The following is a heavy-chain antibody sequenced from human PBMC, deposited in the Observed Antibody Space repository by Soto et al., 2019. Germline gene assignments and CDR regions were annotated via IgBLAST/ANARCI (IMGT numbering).Heavy chain of an antibody. D-gene: IGHD3-10*01. CDR1: GGTFSSYA. Sequence: ASVKVSCKASGGTFSSYAISWVLQAPGQGLEWMGWIIPIFGTSNYAQKFQGRVTITADESTSTAYMELSSLRSEDTAVYYCARDSSGSGSSLWGQGTLVTVSS. V-gene: IGHV1-69*13. CDR3: ARDSSGSGSSL. J-gene: IGHJ4*02. CDR2: IIPIFGTS.